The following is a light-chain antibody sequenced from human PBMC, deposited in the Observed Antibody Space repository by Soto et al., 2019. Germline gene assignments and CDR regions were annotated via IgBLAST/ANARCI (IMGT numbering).Light chain of an antibody. Sequence: QSALTQPASVSGAPGQSITISCTGTSSDVGDYKYVSWYQQHPGKAPKALIYDVSNRPSDVSLRFSGSKSGTTAFLTISGLQAEDEADYYCSSFISSSTIVFGSGTKLTVL. CDR2: DVS. V-gene: IGLV2-14*03. CDR1: SSDVGDYKY. J-gene: IGLJ1*01. CDR3: SSFISSSTIV.